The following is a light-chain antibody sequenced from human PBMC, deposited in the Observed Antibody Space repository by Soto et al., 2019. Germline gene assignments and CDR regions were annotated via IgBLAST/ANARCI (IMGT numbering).Light chain of an antibody. CDR3: QQRGET. CDR1: QGISNY. V-gene: IGKV3-11*01. Sequence: LTQSPATLSLSPGDSATLSCTASQGISNYIAWYKQKPGHPPRLLMFDASRRATGIPPRFSGGGFGKQFTLTINNLEPDDVAVYYCQQRGETCGPGTRLEIK. J-gene: IGKJ5*01. CDR2: DAS.